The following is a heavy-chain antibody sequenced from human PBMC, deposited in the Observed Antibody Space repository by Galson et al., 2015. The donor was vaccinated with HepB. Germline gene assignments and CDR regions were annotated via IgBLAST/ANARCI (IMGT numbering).Heavy chain of an antibody. J-gene: IGHJ6*02. V-gene: IGHV1-69*13. D-gene: IGHD4-11*01. CDR1: GGTFSSYG. CDR3: ATSHPTVSDHYYYYGMDV. Sequence: SVKVSCKASGGTFSSYGISWVRQAPGQGLEWMGGIIPIFGTANYAQNFQGRVTITADESTSTAYMELSSLRSEDTAVYYCATSHPTVSDHYYYYGMDVWGQGTTVTVSS. CDR2: IIPIFGTA.